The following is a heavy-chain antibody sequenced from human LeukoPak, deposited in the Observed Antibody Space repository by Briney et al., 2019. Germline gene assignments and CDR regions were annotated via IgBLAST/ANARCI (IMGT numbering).Heavy chain of an antibody. CDR1: GGSISSGGYY. D-gene: IGHD3-10*01. J-gene: IGHJ3*02. CDR3: ARGEITMVRGVRSVDAFDI. CDR2: IYYSGST. Sequence: PSETLSLTCTVSGGSISSGGYYWSWIRQHPGTGLEWIGYIYYSGSTYYNPSLKSRVTISVDTSKNQFSLKLSSVTAADTAVYYCARGEITMVRGVRSVDAFDIWGQGTMVTVSS. V-gene: IGHV4-31*03.